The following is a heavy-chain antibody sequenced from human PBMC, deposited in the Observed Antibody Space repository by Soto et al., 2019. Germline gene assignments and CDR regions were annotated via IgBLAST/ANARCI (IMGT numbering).Heavy chain of an antibody. V-gene: IGHV1-69*06. CDR2: IIPIFGTA. CDR3: ARGTNILTGRDQP. CDR1: GGTFSSYA. Sequence: GASVKVSCKASGGTFSSYAISWVRQTTGQGLEWMGGIIPIFGTANYAQKFQGRVTITADKSTSTAYRELSSLRSEDTAVYYCARGTNILTGRDQPWGQGTLVTVSS. D-gene: IGHD3-9*01. J-gene: IGHJ5*02.